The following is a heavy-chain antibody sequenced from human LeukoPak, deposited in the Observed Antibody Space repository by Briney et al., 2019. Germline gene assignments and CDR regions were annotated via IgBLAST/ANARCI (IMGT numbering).Heavy chain of an antibody. CDR3: ARESTGYSSGWYRTGGFDY. V-gene: IGHV4-59*01. CDR1: GAPISSYY. Sequence: NASETRSLTCTVSGAPISSYYWSWIRQPPGKGLEWFGYISYSGSTNYNPSLKSRVTISVDTSKNQFSPKLSSVTAADTAVYYCARESTGYSSGWYRTGGFDYWGQGTLVTVSS. J-gene: IGHJ4*02. CDR2: ISYSGST. D-gene: IGHD6-19*01.